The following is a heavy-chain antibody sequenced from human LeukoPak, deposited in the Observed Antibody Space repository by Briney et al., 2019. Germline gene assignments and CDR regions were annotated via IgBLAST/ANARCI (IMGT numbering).Heavy chain of an antibody. V-gene: IGHV3-23*01. D-gene: IGHD6-13*01. CDR1: GFTFSSYV. Sequence: GGSLRLSCAAAGFTFSSYVMSWVRQAPGKGLEWVSAISGSGGCTYYADSVKGRFTISRDNANNTLYLQMHSLRAEDTAIYYCARDGSSWSNWLAPWGQGTLVTVSS. J-gene: IGHJ5*02. CDR2: ISGSGGCT. CDR3: ARDGSSWSNWLAP.